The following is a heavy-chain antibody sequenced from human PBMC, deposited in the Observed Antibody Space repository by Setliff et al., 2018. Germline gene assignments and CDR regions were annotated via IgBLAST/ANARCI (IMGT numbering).Heavy chain of an antibody. CDR2: IYYTGTT. V-gene: IGHV4-39*01. J-gene: IGHJ5*01. D-gene: IGHD1-1*01. CDR1: GGSVSSTSYY. CDR3: ASGTTGPGGWFDY. Sequence: SETLSLTCTVSGGSVSSTSYYWGWIRQPPGKGLEWIGTIYYTGTTYYSPSLKSRVTISVDTSKNQFSLRLTSVTAADTAIYYCASGTTGPGGWFDYWGQGALVTVSS.